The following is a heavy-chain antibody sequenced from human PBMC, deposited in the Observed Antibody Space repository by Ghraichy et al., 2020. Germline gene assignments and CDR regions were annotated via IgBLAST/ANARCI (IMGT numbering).Heavy chain of an antibody. J-gene: IGHJ1*01. V-gene: IGHV3-33*01. Sequence: GGSLRLSCAASGFTFSNFGMHWVRQAPGKGLEWVAVIWYDGSNKYYADSVKGRFTISRDNSRTTVYLQMNSRRVEDAALYYCSSDSGLDFWGQGTLVTVSS. CDR1: GFTFSNFG. CDR2: IWYDGSNK. D-gene: IGHD5-12*01. CDR3: SSDSGLDF.